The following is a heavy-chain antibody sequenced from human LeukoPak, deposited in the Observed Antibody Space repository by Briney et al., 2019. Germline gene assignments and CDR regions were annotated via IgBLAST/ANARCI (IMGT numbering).Heavy chain of an antibody. D-gene: IGHD3-10*01. Sequence: SVKVSCKASGGTFSSYAISWVRQAPGQGLEWMGRIIPILGIANYAQKFQGRVTITADKSTSTAYMELSSLRSEDTAVYYCARGNHGSGSYYMTDDYWGQGTLVTVSS. CDR3: ARGNHGSGSYYMTDDY. V-gene: IGHV1-69*04. CDR2: IIPILGIA. J-gene: IGHJ4*02. CDR1: GGTFSSYA.